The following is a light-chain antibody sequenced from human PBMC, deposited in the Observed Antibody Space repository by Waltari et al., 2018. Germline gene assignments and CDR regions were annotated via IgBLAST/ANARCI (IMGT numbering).Light chain of an antibody. CDR2: LTS. Sequence: ITYRASQSILTYLNWYQQKPGKAPDLLIYLTSILQSGVPSRFSGSGSGTDFTLTISSPQPEDFATYYCQQSYSTPRTFGQGTKVEFK. J-gene: IGKJ1*01. CDR3: QQSYSTPRT. CDR1: QSILTY. V-gene: IGKV1-39*01.